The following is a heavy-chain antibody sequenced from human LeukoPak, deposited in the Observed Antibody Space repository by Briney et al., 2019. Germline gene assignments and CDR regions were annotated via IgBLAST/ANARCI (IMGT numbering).Heavy chain of an antibody. J-gene: IGHJ3*01. CDR1: RLTFSSYE. CDR2: ISTSGSI. Sequence: PGGSLRLSCAASRLTFSSYEMNWVRQAPGKGLEWLSQISTSGSIYYADSVEGRFTISRDNTKNSLYLQMNSLGVEDTAVYYCARRFDLWGQGTMVTVSS. CDR3: ARRFDL. V-gene: IGHV3-48*03.